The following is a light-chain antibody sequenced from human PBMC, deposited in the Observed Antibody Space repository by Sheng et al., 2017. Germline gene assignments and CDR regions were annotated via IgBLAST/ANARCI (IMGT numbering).Light chain of an antibody. CDR3: QHYNSYPYS. V-gene: IGKV1-5*03. J-gene: IGKJ2*03. CDR1: QNVGYW. CDR2: RAS. Sequence: IRITQSPSSLSASTGDRVTITCRASQNVGYWLAWYQQKPGKAPKLLIYRASDLESGVPSRFSGSGSGTEFTLTISGLQPDDFATYYCQHYNSYPYSFGQGTKLEIK.